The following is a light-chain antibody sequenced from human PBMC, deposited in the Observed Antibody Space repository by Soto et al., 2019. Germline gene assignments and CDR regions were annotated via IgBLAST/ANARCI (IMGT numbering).Light chain of an antibody. V-gene: IGKV1-5*03. CDR1: QSISVW. CDR2: KAS. Sequence: DIQMTQSPSTLSASVGDRVTITCGASQSISVWLAWYQQKAGKAPNLLIYKASRLESGVPSRFSGSGSETEFTLTISGLQPGDSATYYCQQYNSYSPTFGQGTKV. J-gene: IGKJ1*01. CDR3: QQYNSYSPT.